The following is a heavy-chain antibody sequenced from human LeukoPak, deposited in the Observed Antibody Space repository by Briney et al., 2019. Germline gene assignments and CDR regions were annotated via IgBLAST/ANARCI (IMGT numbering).Heavy chain of an antibody. Sequence: PGGSLRLSCAASGLTFDDYAMHWVRQAPGKGLEWVSGISWNSGSIGYADSVKGRFTISRDNAKNSLYLQMNSLRAEDTALYYCAKVDSSSWYGRYYFDYWGQGTLVTVSS. CDR1: GLTFDDYA. CDR3: AKVDSSSWYGRYYFDY. CDR2: ISWNSGSI. J-gene: IGHJ4*02. D-gene: IGHD6-13*01. V-gene: IGHV3-9*01.